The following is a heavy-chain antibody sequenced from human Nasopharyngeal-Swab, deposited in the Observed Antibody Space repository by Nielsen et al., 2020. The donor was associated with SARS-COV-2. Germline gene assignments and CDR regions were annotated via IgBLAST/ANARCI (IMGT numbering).Heavy chain of an antibody. CDR3: ARDRDYYDSSGYPLDY. CDR1: GFTFSSYG. J-gene: IGHJ4*02. V-gene: IGHV3-33*01. D-gene: IGHD3-22*01. CDR2: IWYDGSNK. Sequence: LSLTCAASGFTFSSYGMHWVRQAPGKGLEWVAVIWYDGSNKYYGDSVKGRFTISRDNSKNTLCLQMNSLRAEDTAVYYCARDRDYYDSSGYPLDYWGQGTLVTVSS.